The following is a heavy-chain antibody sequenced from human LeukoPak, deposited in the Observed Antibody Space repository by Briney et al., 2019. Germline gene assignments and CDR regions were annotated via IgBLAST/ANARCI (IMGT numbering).Heavy chain of an antibody. V-gene: IGHV4-39*07. CDR3: ARSSIRDTMIADPDAFDI. J-gene: IGHJ3*02. D-gene: IGHD3-22*01. CDR2: IYYSGST. Sequence: PSETLSLTCTVSGGSISSSSYYWGWIRQPPGTGLEWIGSIYYSGSTYYNPSLKSRVTISVDTSKNQFSLKLSSVTAADTAVYYCARSSIRDTMIADPDAFDIWGQGTMVTVSS. CDR1: GGSISSSSYY.